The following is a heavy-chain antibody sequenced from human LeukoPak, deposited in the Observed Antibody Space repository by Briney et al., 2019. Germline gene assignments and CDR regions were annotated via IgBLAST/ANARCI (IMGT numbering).Heavy chain of an antibody. V-gene: IGHV4-61*02. CDR2: IYTSGST. J-gene: IGHJ3*02. D-gene: IGHD3-22*01. CDR3: ASSAIMEEGYYYDSSGYYVGAFDI. CDR1: GGSISSGGYY. Sequence: SETLSLTCTVSGGSISSGGYYWSWIRQPAGKGLEWIGRIYTSGSTNYNPSLKSRVTMSVDTSKNQFSLKLSSVTAADTAVYYCASSAIMEEGYYYDSSGYYVGAFDIWGQGTMVTVSS.